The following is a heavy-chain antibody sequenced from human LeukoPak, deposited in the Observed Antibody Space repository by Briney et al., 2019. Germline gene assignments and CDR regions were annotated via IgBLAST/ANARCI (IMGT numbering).Heavy chain of an antibody. CDR1: GGSISSYY. Sequence: SETLSLTCTVSGGSISSYYWSWIRQPPGKGLEWIGYIYYSRSTNYNPSLKSRVTISVDTSKNQFSLKLSSVTAADTAVYYCARVDTAMALDYWGQGTLVTVSS. J-gene: IGHJ4*02. CDR2: IYYSRST. V-gene: IGHV4-59*01. D-gene: IGHD5-18*01. CDR3: ARVDTAMALDY.